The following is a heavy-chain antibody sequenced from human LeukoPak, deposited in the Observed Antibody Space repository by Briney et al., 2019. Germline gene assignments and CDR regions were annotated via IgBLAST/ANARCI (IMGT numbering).Heavy chain of an antibody. Sequence: ASVKVSCKASGGTFSSYAISWVRQAPGQGLEWLGWISAYNGNTHYAQKFQGRVTMTTDTSTSTVYMELRSLRSDDTAVFYCARDDCTNGVCYMSDYWGQGTLVTVSS. J-gene: IGHJ4*02. CDR2: ISAYNGNT. CDR1: GGTFSSYA. V-gene: IGHV1-18*01. D-gene: IGHD2-8*01. CDR3: ARDDCTNGVCYMSDY.